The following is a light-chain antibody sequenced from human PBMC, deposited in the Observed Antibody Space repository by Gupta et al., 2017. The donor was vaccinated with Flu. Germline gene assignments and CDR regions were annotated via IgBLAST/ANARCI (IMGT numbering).Light chain of an antibody. J-gene: IGKJ1*01. CDR2: KAS. CDR1: QSISKR. CDR3: QQYDYYWT. Sequence: VGDRVTITCRASQSISKRLAWYQQKAGKPPKILIYKASTLEGGVPSRFSGSGSGTQFTLTISSLQPDDFATYYCQQYDYYWTFGQGTKVEI. V-gene: IGKV1-5*03.